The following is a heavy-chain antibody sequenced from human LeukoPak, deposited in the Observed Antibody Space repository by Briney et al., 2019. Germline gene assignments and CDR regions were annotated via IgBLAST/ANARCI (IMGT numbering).Heavy chain of an antibody. V-gene: IGHV3-21*01. J-gene: IGHJ4*02. CDR1: GFTFSSYS. D-gene: IGHD3-10*01. Sequence: GGSLRLSCAASGFTFSSYSMNWVRQAPGKGLEWVSSISSSSSYIYYADPVKGRFTISRDNAKNSLYLQMNSLRAEDTAVYYCARDSDGNFDYWGQGTLVTVSS. CDR2: ISSSSSYI. CDR3: ARDSDGNFDY.